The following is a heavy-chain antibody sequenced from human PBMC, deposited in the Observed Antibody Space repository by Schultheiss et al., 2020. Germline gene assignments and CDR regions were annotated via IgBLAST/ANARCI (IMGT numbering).Heavy chain of an antibody. CDR3: ARDYYYGSGSYYYYYGMDV. V-gene: IGHV3-30*04. CDR1: GFTFSSYA. CDR2: ISYDGSNK. Sequence: GESLKISCAASGFTFSSYAMHWVRQAPGKGLEWVAVISYDGSNKYYADSVKGRFTISRDNSKNTLYLQMNSLRAEDTAVYYCARDYYYGSGSYYYYYGMDVWGQGTTVTVSS. J-gene: IGHJ6*02. D-gene: IGHD3-10*01.